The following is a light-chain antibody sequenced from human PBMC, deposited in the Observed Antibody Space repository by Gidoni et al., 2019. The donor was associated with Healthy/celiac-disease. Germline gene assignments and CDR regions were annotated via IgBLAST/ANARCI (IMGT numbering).Light chain of an antibody. CDR2: DVS. CDR3: CSYAGSYTHYV. CDR1: SSDVGGYNY. V-gene: IGLV2-11*01. Sequence: SALTQPRSVSGSPGQSVTIPCTGTSSDVGGYNYVYWYHQHTVKAPKLMIYDVSQRPSGVPDLFSGSKSGNTASLTISVRQAEDEAEYYGCSYAGSYTHYVFGTGTKVTV. J-gene: IGLJ1*01.